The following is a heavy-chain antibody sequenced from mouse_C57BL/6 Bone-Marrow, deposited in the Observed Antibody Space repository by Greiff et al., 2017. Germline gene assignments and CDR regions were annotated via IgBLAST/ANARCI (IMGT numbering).Heavy chain of an antibody. CDR3: ASDYDYGCTIDY. CDR2: INPNYGTT. CDR1: GYSFTDYN. V-gene: IGHV1-39*01. D-gene: IGHD2-4*01. J-gene: IGHJ4*01. Sequence: QLQESGPELVKPGASVKISCKASGYSFTDYNMNWVKQSTGKGLEWIGVINPNYGTTSYNQKFKGKATLTVDTSSSTAYMQLNSLTSEDSAVYYCASDYDYGCTIDYWGQGTSVPVSS.